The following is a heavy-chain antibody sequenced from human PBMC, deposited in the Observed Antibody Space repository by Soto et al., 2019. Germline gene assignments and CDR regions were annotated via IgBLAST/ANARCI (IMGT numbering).Heavy chain of an antibody. CDR1: GFTFSSYW. CDR3: ARDGLGYYGSGSYLVY. CDR2: IKQDGSEK. J-gene: IGHJ4*02. Sequence: GGALRLSCAASGFTFSSYWMSWVRQAPGKGLEWVANIKQDGSEKYYVDSVKGRFTISRDNAKNSLYLQMNSLRAEDTAVYYCARDGLGYYGSGSYLVYWGQGTLVTVSS. V-gene: IGHV3-7*01. D-gene: IGHD3-10*01.